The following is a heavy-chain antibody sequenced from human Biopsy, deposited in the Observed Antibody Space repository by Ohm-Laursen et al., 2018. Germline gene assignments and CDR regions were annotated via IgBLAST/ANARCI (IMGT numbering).Heavy chain of an antibody. V-gene: IGHV3-23*01. CDR3: ALAAAQTVTHFDY. CDR1: GCTFSSYA. D-gene: IGHD4-17*01. Sequence: SLRLSCAASGCTFSSYAMTWFRQAPGKGLEWVSTISGNSDIIYDTDSVKGRFTISRDNSKNTLYLQMNSLRADDTAVYYCALAAAQTVTHFDYWGQGTLVTVSS. J-gene: IGHJ4*02. CDR2: ISGNSDII.